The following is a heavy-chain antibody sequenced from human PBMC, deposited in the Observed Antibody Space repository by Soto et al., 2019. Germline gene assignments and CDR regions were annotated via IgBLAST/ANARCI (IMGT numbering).Heavy chain of an antibody. CDR2: FDPEDGET. V-gene: IGHV1-24*01. D-gene: IGHD4-17*01. CDR3: ATGYGDYGNYYYYYGMDV. J-gene: IGHJ6*02. Sequence: ASVKVSCKVSGYTLTELSMHWVRQAPGKGLEWMGGFDPEDGETIYAQKFQGRVTMTEDTSTDTAYMELSSLRSEDTAVYYCATGYGDYGNYYYYYGMDVWGQGTTVTVSS. CDR1: GYTLTELS.